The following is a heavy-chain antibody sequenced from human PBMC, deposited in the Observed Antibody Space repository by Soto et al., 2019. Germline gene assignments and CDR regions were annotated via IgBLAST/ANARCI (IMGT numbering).Heavy chain of an antibody. V-gene: IGHV4-34*10. CDR3: ARRIAAAGGYYYYAFDV. CDR1: GASLSGYD. D-gene: IGHD6-13*01. Sequence: PSETLSLTCAVYGASLSGYDWSWIRQPPGKGLEWMGRIDPIDSKTKYSPSLEGHITISVDKSISTTYLQWSSLKASDTAIYYCARRIAAAGGYYYYAFDVWGQGTAVTVSS. J-gene: IGHJ6*02. CDR2: IDPIDSKT.